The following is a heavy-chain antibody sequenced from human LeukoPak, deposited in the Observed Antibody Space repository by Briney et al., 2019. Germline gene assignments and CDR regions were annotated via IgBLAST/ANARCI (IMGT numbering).Heavy chain of an antibody. CDR1: GGTFSSYA. CDR2: IIPILGIA. V-gene: IGHV1-69*04. Sequence: ASVKVSCKASGGTFSSYAISWVRQAPGQGLGWMGRIIPILGIANYAQKFQGRVTITADKSTSTAYMELSSLRSEDTAVYYCARGGSGWAYDAFDIWGQGTMVTVSS. J-gene: IGHJ3*02. D-gene: IGHD6-19*01. CDR3: ARGGSGWAYDAFDI.